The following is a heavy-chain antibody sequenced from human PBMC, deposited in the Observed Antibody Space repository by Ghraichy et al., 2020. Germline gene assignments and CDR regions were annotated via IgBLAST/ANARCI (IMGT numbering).Heavy chain of an antibody. D-gene: IGHD3-3*01. CDR2: IVVGSGNT. J-gene: IGHJ6*02. Sequence: SVKVSCKASGFTFTSSAMQWVRQARGQRLEWIGWIVVGSGNTNYAQKFQERVTITRDMSTSTAYMELSSLRSEDTAVYYCAAEKYYDFWSGYYTDYYGMDVWGQGTTVTVSS. CDR3: AAEKYYDFWSGYYTDYYGMDV. CDR1: GFTFTSSA. V-gene: IGHV1-58*02.